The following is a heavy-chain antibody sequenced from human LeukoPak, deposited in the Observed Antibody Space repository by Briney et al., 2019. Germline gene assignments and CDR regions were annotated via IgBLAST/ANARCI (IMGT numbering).Heavy chain of an antibody. CDR2: ISYDGSNK. CDR3: ARDPPPYSSSFDY. V-gene: IGHV3-30*03. J-gene: IGHJ4*02. D-gene: IGHD6-6*01. Sequence: PGGSLRLSCAASGFTFSSYGMHWVRQAPGKGLEWVAVISYDGSNKYYADSVKGRFTISRDNSKNTLYLQMNSLRAEDTAEYYCARDPPPYSSSFDYWGQGTLVTVSS. CDR1: GFTFSSYG.